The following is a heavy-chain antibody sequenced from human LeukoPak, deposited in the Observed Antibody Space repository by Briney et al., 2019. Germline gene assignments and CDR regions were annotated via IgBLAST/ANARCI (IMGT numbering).Heavy chain of an antibody. Sequence: EASVKVSCKTSGYTFSDYYMHWVRQAPGQGLEWMGWINPNSGVTIYAQRFQGRVTLTRDTSISTAYMELKSLRSDDTAVYYCARDLNDYCATTNCFTATDVDTTVVDNWGQGTLVTGSS. CDR2: INPNSGVT. V-gene: IGHV1-2*02. CDR1: GYTFSDYY. CDR3: ARDLNDYCATTNCFTATDVDTTVVDN. J-gene: IGHJ4*02. D-gene: IGHD5-18*01.